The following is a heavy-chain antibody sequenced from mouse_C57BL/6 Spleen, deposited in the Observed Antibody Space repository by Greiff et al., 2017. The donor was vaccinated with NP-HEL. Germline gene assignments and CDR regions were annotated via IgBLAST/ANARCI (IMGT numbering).Heavy chain of an antibody. CDR2: INPSNGGT. CDR1: GYTFTSYW. Sequence: VQLQQPGTELVKPGASVKLSCKASGYTFTSYWMHWVKQRPGQGLEWIGNINPSNGGTNYNEKFKSKATLTVDKSSSTAYMQLSSLTSEDSAVYYCARKGDYGSSYDWYFDVWGTGTTVTVSS. D-gene: IGHD1-1*01. V-gene: IGHV1-53*01. CDR3: ARKGDYGSSYDWYFDV. J-gene: IGHJ1*03.